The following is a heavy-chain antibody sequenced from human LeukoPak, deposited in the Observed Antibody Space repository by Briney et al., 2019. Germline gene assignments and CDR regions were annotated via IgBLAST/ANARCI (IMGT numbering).Heavy chain of an antibody. CDR2: MNPNSGNT. CDR3: ARGRRYCSSTSCYLVY. Sequence: ASVEVSCKASGYTLTSYDINWVRQATGQGLEWMGWMNPNSGNTGYAQKFQGRVTITRNTSISTAYMELSSLRSEDTAVYYCARGRRYCSSTSCYLVYWGQGTLVTVSS. D-gene: IGHD2-2*01. J-gene: IGHJ4*02. V-gene: IGHV1-8*03. CDR1: GYTLTSYD.